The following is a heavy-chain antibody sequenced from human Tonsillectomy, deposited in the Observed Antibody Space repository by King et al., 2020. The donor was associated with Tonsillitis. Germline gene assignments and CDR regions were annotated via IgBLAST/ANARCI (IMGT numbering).Heavy chain of an antibody. Sequence: QGQLVQSGAEVKKPGASVKISCKASGYTFTGYYMHWVRQAPGKGLEWMGWVNPDSGGTNYAPKFQGRVTVTSDTSIRTAYVELSRLRSADTAVYYCARAGGVAAVSSQAWF. J-gene: IGHJ5*01. D-gene: IGHD6-13*01. CDR1: GYTFTGYY. CDR2: VNPDSGGT. V-gene: IGHV1-2*02. CDR3: ARAGGVAAVSSQAWF.